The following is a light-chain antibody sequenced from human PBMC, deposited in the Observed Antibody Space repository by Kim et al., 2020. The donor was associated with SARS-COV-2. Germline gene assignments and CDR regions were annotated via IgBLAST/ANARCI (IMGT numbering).Light chain of an antibody. CDR2: KTS. Sequence: DIQMTQSPSILSASIGDRVTITCRASQSVNSGLAWYQQKPGKAPKLLIYKTSNLESGVPSRFSGSGSGTEFTLTISSLQPDDFATYYCQQYHSYSTFGQGTKVDIK. CDR1: QSVNSG. V-gene: IGKV1-5*03. J-gene: IGKJ1*01. CDR3: QQYHSYST.